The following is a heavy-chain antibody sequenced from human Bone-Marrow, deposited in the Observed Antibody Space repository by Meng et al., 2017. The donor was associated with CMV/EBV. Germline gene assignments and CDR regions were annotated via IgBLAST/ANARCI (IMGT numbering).Heavy chain of an antibody. CDR1: GYTFTGYY. Sequence: ASVKVSCKASGYTFTGYYMYWVRQAPGQGLEWMGWINPNSGGTNYAQKFQGRVTMTRDTSISTAYMELSRLRSDDTAVYYCARDPYLAAAGTIYFQHWGQGTLVPVSS. D-gene: IGHD6-13*01. V-gene: IGHV1-2*02. CDR3: ARDPYLAAAGTIYFQH. CDR2: INPNSGGT. J-gene: IGHJ1*01.